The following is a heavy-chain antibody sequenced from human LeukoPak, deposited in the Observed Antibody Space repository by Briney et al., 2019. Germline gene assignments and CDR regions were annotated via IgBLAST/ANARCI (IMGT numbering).Heavy chain of an antibody. CDR2: ISSSSSYV. D-gene: IGHD3-16*01. J-gene: IGHJ4*02. CDR3: ARVPLGYYFDY. CDR1: GFTFSSYS. Sequence: GGSLRLSCAASGFTFSSYSMNWVRQAPGKGLDCVSSISSSSSYVYYADSVKGRFTISRDNAKNSLYLQMNSLRAEDTAVYYCARVPLGYYFDYWGQGTLVTVSS. V-gene: IGHV3-21*01.